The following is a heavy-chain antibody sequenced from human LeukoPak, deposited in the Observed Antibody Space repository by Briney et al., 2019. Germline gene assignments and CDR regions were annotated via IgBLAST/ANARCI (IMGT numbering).Heavy chain of an antibody. J-gene: IGHJ5*02. CDR3: ARDGQPYSYDNYNWFDP. CDR1: GFTYSNYA. D-gene: IGHD3-22*01. Sequence: PGRSLRLSCTASGFTYSNYAMHWVRQAPGKGLEWVSFISGDGNNKYYADSVKGRFTISRDNSKDTLYVQMNGLRAEDTAVYYCARDGQPYSYDNYNWFDPWGQGTLVTVSS. V-gene: IGHV3-30-3*01. CDR2: ISGDGNNK.